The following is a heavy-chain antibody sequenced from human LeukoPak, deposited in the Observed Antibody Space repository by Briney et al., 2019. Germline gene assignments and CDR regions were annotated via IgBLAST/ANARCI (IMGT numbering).Heavy chain of an antibody. D-gene: IGHD3-10*01. V-gene: IGHV3-7*03. CDR1: GFTFSSYW. Sequence: PGGSLRLSCAASGFTFSSYWMSWVRQAPGKGLEWVANIKQDGSEKYYVDSVKGRFTISRDNAKNSLYLQMNSLRAEDTAVYYCARDGVLLWFGELSYFDYWGQGTLDTVSS. CDR3: ARDGVLLWFGELSYFDY. CDR2: IKQDGSEK. J-gene: IGHJ4*02.